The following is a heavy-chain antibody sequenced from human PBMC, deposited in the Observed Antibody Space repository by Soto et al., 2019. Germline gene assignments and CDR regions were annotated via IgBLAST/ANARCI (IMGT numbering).Heavy chain of an antibody. CDR2: IKQDGSEK. Sequence: PGGSLRLSCAASGFTITTYWMSWVRQAPGKGLEWVANIKQDGSEKYYVDSVKGRFTISRDNAKNSLYLQMSSLTAEDSALYYCSRSLDSWGQGTRVTVSS. V-gene: IGHV3-7*01. CDR1: GFTITTYW. J-gene: IGHJ4*02. CDR3: SRSLDS.